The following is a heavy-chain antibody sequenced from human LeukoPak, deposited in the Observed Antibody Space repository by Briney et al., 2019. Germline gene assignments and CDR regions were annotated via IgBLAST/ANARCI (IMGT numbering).Heavy chain of an antibody. D-gene: IGHD6-19*01. CDR1: GFTFSSYA. J-gene: IGHJ4*02. V-gene: IGHV3-30-3*01. CDR2: ISYDGSNK. Sequence: GRSLRLSCAASGFTFSSYAMHWVRQAPGKGLEWVAVISYDGSNKYYADSVKGRFTISRDNSKNTLYLQMNSLRAEDTAVYYCAKDRASGSGSYSYRGFDYWGQGTLVTVSS. CDR3: AKDRASGSGSYSYRGFDY.